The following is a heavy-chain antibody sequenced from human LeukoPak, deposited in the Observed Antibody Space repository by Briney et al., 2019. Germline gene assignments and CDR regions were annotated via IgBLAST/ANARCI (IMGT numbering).Heavy chain of an antibody. CDR3: ARGYYYDCSGYSDFDY. D-gene: IGHD3-22*01. CDR2: IWYDGSNK. Sequence: GGSLRLSCEASGFTFSSYGMHWVRQAPGKGLEWVAVIWYDGSNKYYADSVKGRFTISRDNSKNTLYLQMNSLRAEDTAVYYCARGYYYDCSGYSDFDYWGQGTLVTVSS. J-gene: IGHJ4*02. CDR1: GFTFSSYG. V-gene: IGHV3-33*01.